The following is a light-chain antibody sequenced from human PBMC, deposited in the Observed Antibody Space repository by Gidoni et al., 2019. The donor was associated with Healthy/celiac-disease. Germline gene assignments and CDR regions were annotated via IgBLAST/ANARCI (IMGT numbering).Light chain of an antibody. J-gene: IGKJ2*01. V-gene: IGKV3-11*01. Sequence: EIVLTQSPATLSLAPGERATLSCRASQSVRSYLAWYQQKPGQAPRLLIYDASNRATGIPARFSGSGSGTDVTLTISSREPEDFAVYYCQQRSNWPLYTFXQXTKLEIK. CDR3: QQRSNWPLYT. CDR2: DAS. CDR1: QSVRSY.